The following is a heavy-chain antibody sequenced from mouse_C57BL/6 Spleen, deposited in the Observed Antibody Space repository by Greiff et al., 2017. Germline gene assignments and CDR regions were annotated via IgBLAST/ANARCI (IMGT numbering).Heavy chain of an antibody. V-gene: IGHV1-54*01. D-gene: IGHD1-1*01. CDR1: GYAFTNYL. CDR3: ARGPYYYGSSYEGGAMDD. CDR2: INPGSGGT. J-gene: IGHJ4*01. Sequence: QVQLKESGAELVRPGTSVKVSCKASGYAFTNYLIEWVKQRPGQGLEWIGVINPGSGGTNYNEKFKGKATLTADKSSSTAYMQLSSLTSEDSAVYFCARGPYYYGSSYEGGAMDDWGQGTSVTVSS.